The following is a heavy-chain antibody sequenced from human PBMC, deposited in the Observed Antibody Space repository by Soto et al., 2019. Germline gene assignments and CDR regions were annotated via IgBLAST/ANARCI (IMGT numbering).Heavy chain of an antibody. D-gene: IGHD3-10*01. V-gene: IGHV3-23*01. Sequence: PGGSLRLSCAASGFTLSKYALSWVRQAPGKGLEWVSGFSGSGGTMFYADSVRGRFTISRDNSKNTFYLHMNSLRAEDTAVYYCAKAGGDCWGQGTLVTVS. CDR1: GFTLSKYA. CDR2: FSGSGGTM. CDR3: AKAGGDC. J-gene: IGHJ4*02.